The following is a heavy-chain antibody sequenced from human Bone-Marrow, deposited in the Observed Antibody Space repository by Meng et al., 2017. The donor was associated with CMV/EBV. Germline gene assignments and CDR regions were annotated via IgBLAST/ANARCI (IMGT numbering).Heavy chain of an antibody. D-gene: IGHD5-12*01. V-gene: IGHV4-39*01. Sequence: SETLSLTCTVSGGSISSSSYYWGWIRQPPGKGLEWIGSIYYSGSTYYNPSLKSRVTISVDTSKNQFSLKLSSVTAADTAVYYCARRGYSGYDPFLPFDYWGQGTLVTVSS. CDR2: IYYSGST. CDR1: GGSISSSSYY. CDR3: ARRGYSGYDPFLPFDY. J-gene: IGHJ4*02.